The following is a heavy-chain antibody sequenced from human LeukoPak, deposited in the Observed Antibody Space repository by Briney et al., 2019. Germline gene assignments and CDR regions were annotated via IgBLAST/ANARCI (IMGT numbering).Heavy chain of an antibody. CDR3: ARGGRFLEWSLWEGYFDY. Sequence: GGSLRLSCAASGLTFSSHWMHWVRQAPGKGLVWVSRITNDGSSTTYADSVKGRFTISRDNAKNMLYLQVNSLRAEDTAVYYCARGGRFLEWSLWEGYFDYWGQGTLVTVSS. J-gene: IGHJ4*02. CDR1: GLTFSSHW. CDR2: ITNDGSST. D-gene: IGHD3-3*01. V-gene: IGHV3-74*01.